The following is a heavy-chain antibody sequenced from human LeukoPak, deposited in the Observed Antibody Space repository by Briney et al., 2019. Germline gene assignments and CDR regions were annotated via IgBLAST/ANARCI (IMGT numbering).Heavy chain of an antibody. CDR2: ISGSGGST. CDR3: ARDLGDGYNDY. CDR1: GFTFSSYA. Sequence: GPSLRLSCAASGFTFSSYAMSWVRQAPGKGLEWVSAISGSGGSTYYADSVKGRFTISRDNSKNTLYLQMNSLRAEDTAVYYCARDLGDGYNDYWSQGTLVTVSS. D-gene: IGHD5-24*01. J-gene: IGHJ4*02. V-gene: IGHV3-23*01.